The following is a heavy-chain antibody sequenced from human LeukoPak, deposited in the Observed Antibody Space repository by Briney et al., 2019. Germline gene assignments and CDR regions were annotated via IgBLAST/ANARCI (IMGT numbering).Heavy chain of an antibody. CDR1: GIAVSLKY. Sequence: GGSLRLSCAASGIAVSLKYMTWVRQAPGKGLEWVSGISGSDSRTYYADSVKGRFTISRDNSKNTLYLQMNNLRSEDTAVYYCAKSPHWELPDYWGQGTLVTVSS. CDR2: ISGSDSRT. V-gene: IGHV3-23*01. J-gene: IGHJ4*02. CDR3: AKSPHWELPDY. D-gene: IGHD1-26*01.